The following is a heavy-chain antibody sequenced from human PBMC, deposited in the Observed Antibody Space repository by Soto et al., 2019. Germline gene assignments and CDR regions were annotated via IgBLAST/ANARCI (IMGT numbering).Heavy chain of an antibody. V-gene: IGHV4-59*12. Sequence: SETLSLTCTVSGGSISSYYWSWIRQPPGRGLEWIGYIYYSGSTNCNPSLKSRVTISVDTSKNQFSLKLSSVTAADTAVYYCARGGIAAAAPPDYWGQGTLVTVSS. CDR2: IYYSGST. CDR3: ARGGIAAAAPPDY. D-gene: IGHD6-13*01. CDR1: GGSISSYY. J-gene: IGHJ4*02.